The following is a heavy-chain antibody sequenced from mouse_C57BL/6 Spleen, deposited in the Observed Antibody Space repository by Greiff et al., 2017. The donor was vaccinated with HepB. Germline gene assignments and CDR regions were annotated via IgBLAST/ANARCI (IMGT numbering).Heavy chain of an antibody. CDR1: GYTFTSYW. CDR2: IDPSDSYT. J-gene: IGHJ3*01. CDR3: ARRMDAY. Sequence: VQLQQSGAELVKPGASVKLSCKASGYTFTSYWMQWVKQRPGQGLEWIGEIDPSDSYTNYNQKFKCKATLTVDTSSSTAYMQLSSLTSEDSAVYYCARRMDAYWGQGTLVTVSA. V-gene: IGHV1-50*01. D-gene: IGHD2-3*01.